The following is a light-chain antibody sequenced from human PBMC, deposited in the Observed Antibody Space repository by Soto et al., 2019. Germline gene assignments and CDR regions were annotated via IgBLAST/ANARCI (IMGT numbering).Light chain of an antibody. CDR3: SSYRASSTTHDV. V-gene: IGLV2-14*03. CDR2: DVS. Sequence: ALTQPASLSGSPGQSITISCTGTSSDVGGYNYVSWYQQHPGKAPKLMIYDVSNRPSGVSNRFSGSKSGNTASLTISGLQAEDEADYYCSSYRASSTTHDVFGTGTKLTVL. J-gene: IGLJ1*01. CDR1: SSDVGGYNY.